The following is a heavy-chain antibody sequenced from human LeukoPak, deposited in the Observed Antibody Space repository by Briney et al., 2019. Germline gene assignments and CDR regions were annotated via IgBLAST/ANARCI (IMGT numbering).Heavy chain of an antibody. CDR3: AKEYGYDYNYFYSMDV. D-gene: IGHD1-1*01. CDR1: GFTFSSFE. Sequence: GGSLRLSCAASGFTFSSFEMKWVRQAPGKGLEWVAFIRYDGSNKYHADSVKGRFTISRDNSKNTVYLQMNSLRAEDTAVYFCAKEYGYDYNYFYSMDVWGKGTTVTISS. J-gene: IGHJ6*03. V-gene: IGHV3-30*02. CDR2: IRYDGSNK.